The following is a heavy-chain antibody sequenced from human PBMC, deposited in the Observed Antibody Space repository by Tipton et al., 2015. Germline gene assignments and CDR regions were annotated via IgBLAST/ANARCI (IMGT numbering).Heavy chain of an antibody. D-gene: IGHD2-2*01. V-gene: IGHV3-30*01. CDR2: ISSDGINK. CDR1: GFTFSNFG. J-gene: IGHJ4*02. CDR3: ASGGHECSGTSCNFW. Sequence: SLRLSCAGSGFTFSNFGLHWVHQAPGKGLEWVTVISSDGINKYYAESVKGRFTVSRDNSKNTLHLQMNSLRDEDTAMYYCASGGHECSGTSCNFWWGQGTLVTVSS.